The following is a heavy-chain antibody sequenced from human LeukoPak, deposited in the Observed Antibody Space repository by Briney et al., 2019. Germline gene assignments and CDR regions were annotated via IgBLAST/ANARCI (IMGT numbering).Heavy chain of an antibody. CDR2: IYSGGET. V-gene: IGHV3-66*01. D-gene: IGHD1-1*01. Sequence: PGGSLRLSCAASGFTFSSNYMSWVRQAPGKGLKWVSVIYSGGETYSADSVKGRFTISRDSSKNTLYLQMNSLRVEDTAVYYCARADPRYNFVYWGQGALVTVSS. J-gene: IGHJ4*02. CDR1: GFTFSSNY. CDR3: ARADPRYNFVY.